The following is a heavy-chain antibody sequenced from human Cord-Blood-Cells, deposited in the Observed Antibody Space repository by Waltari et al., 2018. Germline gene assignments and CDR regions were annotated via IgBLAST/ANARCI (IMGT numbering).Heavy chain of an antibody. CDR3: ARQDDTAIDY. D-gene: IGHD5-18*01. CDR1: GGSLSSSSYY. CDR2: IYYSGST. Sequence: QLQLPESGPGLVKPSETLSLTCTVSGGSLSSSSYYCGWIRQPPGKGLEWIGSIYYSGSTYYNPSLKSRVTISVDTSKNQFSLKLSSVTAADTAVYYCARQDDTAIDYWGQGTLVTVSS. J-gene: IGHJ4*02. V-gene: IGHV4-39*01.